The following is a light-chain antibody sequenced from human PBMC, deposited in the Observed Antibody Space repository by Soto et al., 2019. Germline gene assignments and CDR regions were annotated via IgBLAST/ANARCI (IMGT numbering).Light chain of an antibody. CDR3: QQYGSSRTWT. V-gene: IGKV3-20*01. CDR2: GAS. J-gene: IGKJ1*01. Sequence: DIVLTQSPGTLSLSPGERANLSCRASQSVSSSYLAWYQQKPGQAPRLLIYGASSRATGIPDRFSGSGSGTDFTLTISRLEPEDFAVYYCQQYGSSRTWTFGQGTKVDI. CDR1: QSVSSSY.